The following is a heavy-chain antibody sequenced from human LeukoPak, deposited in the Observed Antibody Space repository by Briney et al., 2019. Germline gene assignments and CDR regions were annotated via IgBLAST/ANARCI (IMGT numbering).Heavy chain of an antibody. CDR2: ISASGTSI. Sequence: GGSLRLSCAASGFTFSDYFLTWIRQAPGKGLEWVSGISASGTSIYYADSVKGRFTISRDNAKNSLFLQMNSLRADDTAVYYCARDQSYYGVWGQGTLVTVSS. CDR3: ARDQSYYGV. CDR1: GFTFSDYF. J-gene: IGHJ4*02. V-gene: IGHV3-11*01. D-gene: IGHD2-21*01.